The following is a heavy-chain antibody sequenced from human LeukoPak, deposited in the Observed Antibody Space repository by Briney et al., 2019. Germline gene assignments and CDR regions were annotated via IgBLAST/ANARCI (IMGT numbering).Heavy chain of an antibody. D-gene: IGHD7-27*01. CDR1: GFPFCNCA. CDR3: ARDSWGPDY. CDR2: ISLDSTNK. V-gene: IGHV3-30*03. J-gene: IGHJ4*02. Sequence: GRSLRLSCAASGFPFCNCAMHWVRQAPGKGLEWVAIISLDSTNKYYADSVKGRFTISRDNSKNTLYLQMNSLRSEDTAVYYCARDSWGPDYWGQGTLVIVSS.